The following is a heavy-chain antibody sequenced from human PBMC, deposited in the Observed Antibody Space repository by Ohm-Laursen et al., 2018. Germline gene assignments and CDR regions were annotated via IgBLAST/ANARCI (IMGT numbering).Heavy chain of an antibody. CDR3: VRSYCSGGSCYSSEY. CDR2: ISGTSTYI. Sequence: SLRLSCAASRFTFSIYTMNWVRQAPGKGLEWVSSISGTSTYIYYADSMKGRFTISRDNAKNSLYLQINSLRAEDTAVYYCVRSYCSGGSCYSSEYWGQGTLVTVSS. J-gene: IGHJ4*02. CDR1: RFTFSIYT. V-gene: IGHV3-21*01. D-gene: IGHD2-15*01.